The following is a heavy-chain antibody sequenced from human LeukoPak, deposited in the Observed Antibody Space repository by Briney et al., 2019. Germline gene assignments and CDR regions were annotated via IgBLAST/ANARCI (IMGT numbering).Heavy chain of an antibody. V-gene: IGHV4-39*01. CDR2: IYYSGNT. CDR3: ARRGYGDTPFDY. D-gene: IGHD4-17*01. CDR1: GGSISSSSYY. J-gene: IGHJ4*02. Sequence: SETLSLTCTVSGGSISSSSYYWGWIRQPPGKGLEWIGSIYYSGNTYYNPSLESRVTISVDTSKNQFSLKLSSVTAADTAVYYCARRGYGDTPFDYWGQGTLVTVSS.